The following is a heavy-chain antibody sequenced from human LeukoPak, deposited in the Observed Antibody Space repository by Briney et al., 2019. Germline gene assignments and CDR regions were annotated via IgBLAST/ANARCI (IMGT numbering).Heavy chain of an antibody. Sequence: SETLSLTCTVSGGSISSGDYYWGWIRQPPGTGLEWIGYIYYSGSTCYNPSLKSRVTISVDTSKNQFSLKLSSVTAADTAVYYCARSLWFSLDYWGQGTLVTVSS. CDR2: IYYSGST. CDR3: ARSLWFSLDY. CDR1: GGSISSGDYY. D-gene: IGHD3-10*01. V-gene: IGHV4-30-4*08. J-gene: IGHJ4*02.